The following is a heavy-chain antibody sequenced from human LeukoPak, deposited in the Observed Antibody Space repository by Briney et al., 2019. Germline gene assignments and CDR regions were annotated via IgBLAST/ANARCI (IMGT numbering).Heavy chain of an antibody. V-gene: IGHV3-43D*03. D-gene: IGHD3-3*01. J-gene: IGHJ6*04. CDR3: AKDSATIFGVVNGMDV. Sequence: QPGGSLRLSCAASGFTFDDYAMHWVRQAPGKGLEWVSLISWDGGSTYYADSVKGRFTISRDNSKNSLYLQMNSLRAEDTALYYSAKDSATIFGVVNGMDVWGKGTTVTVSS. CDR1: GFTFDDYA. CDR2: ISWDGGST.